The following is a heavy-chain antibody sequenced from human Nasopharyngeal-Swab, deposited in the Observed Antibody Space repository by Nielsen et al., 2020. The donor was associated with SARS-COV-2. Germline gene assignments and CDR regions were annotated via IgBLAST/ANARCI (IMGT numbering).Heavy chain of an antibody. D-gene: IGHD3-10*01. CDR3: VRAMVRGLRPFDY. CDR2: ISGSGSTI. Sequence: GGSLRPSFAASGFTFSDYYTSWIRQAPGKGLEWVSYISGSGSTIYYADSVKGRFTISRDNAKNSLYLQMNSLRAEDTAVYYCVRAMVRGLRPFDYWGQGTLVTVSS. CDR1: GFTFSDYY. J-gene: IGHJ4*02. V-gene: IGHV3-11*04.